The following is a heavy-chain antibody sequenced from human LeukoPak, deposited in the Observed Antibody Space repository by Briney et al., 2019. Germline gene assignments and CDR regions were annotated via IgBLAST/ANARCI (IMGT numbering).Heavy chain of an antibody. D-gene: IGHD4-23*01. CDR2: INPNSGGT. V-gene: IGHV1-2*02. J-gene: IGHJ4*02. CDR3: ARAQGGTVASLAYYFDY. CDR1: GYTFTDYY. Sequence: GASVKVSCKASGYTFTDYYMHWVRQAPGQGLECMGWINPNSGGTHFAQKLQGRVTMTRDTSISTAYMELTRLRSDDTAVYYCARAQGGTVASLAYYFDYWGQGTLVSVSS.